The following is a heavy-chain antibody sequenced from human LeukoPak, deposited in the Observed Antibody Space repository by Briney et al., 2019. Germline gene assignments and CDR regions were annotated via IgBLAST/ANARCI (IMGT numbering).Heavy chain of an antibody. CDR3: ARAKSEYSSSSWRDYFDY. CDR1: GGSISSGDYY. CDR2: IYYSGST. D-gene: IGHD6-6*01. V-gene: IGHV4-30-4*08. Sequence: SQTLSLTCTVSGGSISSGDYYWSWIRQPPGKGLEWIGYIYYSGSTYYNPSLKSRVTISVDTSKNQFSLKVSSVTAADTPMYYCARAKSEYSSSSWRDYFDYWGQGTLVTVSS. J-gene: IGHJ4*02.